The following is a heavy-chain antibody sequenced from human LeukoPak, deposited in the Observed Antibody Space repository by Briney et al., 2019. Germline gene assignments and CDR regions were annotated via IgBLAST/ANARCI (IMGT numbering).Heavy chain of an antibody. Sequence: GGSLKRSCAASGFTFSNYAMTWVRQAPGKGLEWVSTIGGSGDTTYYTDSVQGRFTISRDNSKNTLYLQMNSLRAEDTAAYYCARDGGLNTNFDYWGQGTLVTVSS. CDR2: IGGSGDTT. CDR1: GFTFSNYA. J-gene: IGHJ4*02. D-gene: IGHD2-15*01. V-gene: IGHV3-23*01. CDR3: ARDGGLNTNFDY.